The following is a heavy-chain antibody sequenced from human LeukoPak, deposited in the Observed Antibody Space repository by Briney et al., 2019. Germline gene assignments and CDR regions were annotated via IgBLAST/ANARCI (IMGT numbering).Heavy chain of an antibody. CDR1: GFTFSNYA. J-gene: IGHJ4*02. Sequence: GGSLRLSCAASGFTFSNYAMSWVRQAPGKGLEWLSAISGSGGITYYADSVKGRFTISRDNSKNTLYLQMNSLKTEDTAVYYCAWAGGNLLLLGYWGLGTRVTVSS. CDR3: AWAGGNLLLLGY. CDR2: ISGSGGIT. V-gene: IGHV3-23*01. D-gene: IGHD2-15*01.